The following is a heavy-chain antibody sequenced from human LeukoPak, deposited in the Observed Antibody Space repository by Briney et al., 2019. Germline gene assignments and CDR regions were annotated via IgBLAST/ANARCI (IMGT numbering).Heavy chain of an antibody. J-gene: IGHJ4*02. CDR3: ATARTAMVFRDYFDY. CDR1: GFTFSGYA. V-gene: IGHV3-30*01. Sequence: GGSLRLSCAASGFTFSGYAMHWVRQAPGKGLEWVAVISYDGSNKYYADSVKGRFTISRDNSKNTLYLQMNSLRAEDTAVYYCATARTAMVFRDYFDYWGQGTLVTVSS. CDR2: ISYDGSNK. D-gene: IGHD5-18*01.